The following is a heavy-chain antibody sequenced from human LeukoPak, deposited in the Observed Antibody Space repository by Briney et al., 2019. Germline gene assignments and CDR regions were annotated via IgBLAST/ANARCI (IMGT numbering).Heavy chain of an antibody. CDR2: ISSSSSYI. V-gene: IGHV3-21*01. CDR3: ARAQGLWFGEFPSDYFDY. J-gene: IGHJ4*02. CDR1: GFTFSSYS. D-gene: IGHD3-10*01. Sequence: PGGSLRLSCAASGFTFSSYSMNWVRQAPGKGLEWVSSISSSSSYIYYADSVKGRFTISRDNAKNSLYLQMNSLRAEDTAVYYCARAQGLWFGEFPSDYFDYWGQGTLVTVSS.